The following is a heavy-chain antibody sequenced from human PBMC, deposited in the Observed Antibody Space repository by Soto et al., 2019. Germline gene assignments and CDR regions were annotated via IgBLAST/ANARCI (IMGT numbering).Heavy chain of an antibody. Sequence: HPGGSLRLSCAASGFTFSSYSMNWVRQAPGKGLECVSYISSSSTIYYADSVKGRFTISRDNAKNSLYLQMNSLRAEDTAVYYCARDLSLSSLPLYCSGASCLPVPNYWGQGTLVTVSS. CDR3: ARDLSLSSLPLYCSGASCLPVPNY. CDR1: GFTFSSYS. J-gene: IGHJ4*02. D-gene: IGHD2-15*01. V-gene: IGHV3-48*01. CDR2: ISSSSTI.